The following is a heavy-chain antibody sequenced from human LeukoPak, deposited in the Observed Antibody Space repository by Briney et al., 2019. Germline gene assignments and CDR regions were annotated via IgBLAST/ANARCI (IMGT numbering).Heavy chain of an antibody. J-gene: IGHJ4*02. V-gene: IGHV4-39*07. CDR2: INHSGST. CDR1: GGSISSGDYY. D-gene: IGHD4-17*01. CDR3: ARGTSGDYVDY. Sequence: PSETLSLTCTVSGGSISSGDYYWSWIRQPPGKGLEWIGEINHSGSTNYNPSLKSRVTISVDTSKNQFSLKLSSVTAADTAVYYCARGTSGDYVDYWGQGTLVTVSS.